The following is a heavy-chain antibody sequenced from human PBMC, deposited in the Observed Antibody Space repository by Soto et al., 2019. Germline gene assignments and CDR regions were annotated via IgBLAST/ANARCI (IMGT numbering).Heavy chain of an antibody. J-gene: IGHJ5*02. V-gene: IGHV4-39*01. CDR2: IYYSGST. D-gene: IGHD3-22*01. CDR1: GGSISSSSYY. Sequence: QLQLQESGPGLVKPSETLSRTCTVSGGSISSSSYYWGWIRQPPGKGLERIGSIYYSGSTYYNPSLKRRVTISVDTSKNQFSLQRSSVTAADTAVYYCARHKCHSTGPSASWGQGTLVTVSS. CDR3: ARHKCHSTGPSAS.